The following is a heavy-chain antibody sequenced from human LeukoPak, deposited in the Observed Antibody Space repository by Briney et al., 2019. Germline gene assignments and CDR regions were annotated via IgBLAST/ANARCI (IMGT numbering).Heavy chain of an antibody. CDR2: ISYDGSNK. CDR3: AKVSSSFNFDY. D-gene: IGHD6-13*01. CDR1: GFTFSRYA. Sequence: PGGSLRLSCVASGFTFSRYAMHWVRLAPGKGLEWVAVISYDGSNKYYADSVKGRFTISRDNSKNTLYLQMNSLRAEDTALYYCAKVSSSFNFDYWGQGTLVTVSS. V-gene: IGHV3-30-3*01. J-gene: IGHJ4*02.